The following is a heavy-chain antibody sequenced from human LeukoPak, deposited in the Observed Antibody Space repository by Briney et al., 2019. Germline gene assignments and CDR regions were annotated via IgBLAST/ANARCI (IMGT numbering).Heavy chain of an antibody. J-gene: IGHJ2*01. D-gene: IGHD4-11*01. CDR3: ARDGNTIYSNYIAWYFDL. CDR1: GYTFTSNY. CDR2: ISPSGGST. V-gene: IGHV1-46*01. Sequence: ASVKVSCKAFGYTFTSNYMHWVRQAPGQGPEWMGVISPSGGSTTYAQKFQGRVTLTRDMSTSTDYLELSSLRSDDTAVYYCARDGNTIYSNYIAWYFDLWGRGTLVTVSS.